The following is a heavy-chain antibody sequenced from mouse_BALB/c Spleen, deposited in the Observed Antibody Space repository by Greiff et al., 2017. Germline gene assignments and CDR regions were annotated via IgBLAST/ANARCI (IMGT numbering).Heavy chain of an antibody. D-gene: IGHD2-14*01. CDR2: ISYDGSN. J-gene: IGHJ1*01. V-gene: IGHV3-6*02. Sequence: VQLQQSGPGLVKPSQSLSLTCSVTGYSITSGYYWNWIRQFPGNKLEWMGYISYDGSNNYNPSLKNRISITRDTSKNQFFLKLNSVTTEDTATYYCARGNYRYAYWYFDVWGAGTTVTVSS. CDR3: ARGNYRYAYWYFDV. CDR1: GYSITSGYY.